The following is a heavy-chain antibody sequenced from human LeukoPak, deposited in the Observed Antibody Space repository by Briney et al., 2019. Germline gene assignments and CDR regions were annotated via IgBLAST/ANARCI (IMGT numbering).Heavy chain of an antibody. J-gene: IGHJ4*02. CDR1: GFTFSSYA. V-gene: IGHV3-30-3*01. CDR2: MSYDGNDK. Sequence: GGSLRLSCAASGFTFSSYAMHWVRQAPGQGLEWVAVMSYDGNDKYYADSVKGRFTISRDNSKNTLYLQMNSLRTEDTAVYYCARGQLYATSWYFDYWGQGTLVIVSS. CDR3: ARGQLYATSWYFDY. D-gene: IGHD2-2*01.